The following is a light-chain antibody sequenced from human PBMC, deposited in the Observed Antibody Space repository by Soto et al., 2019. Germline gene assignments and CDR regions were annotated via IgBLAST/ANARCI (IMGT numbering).Light chain of an antibody. CDR3: QQYNNWPQT. V-gene: IGKV3-15*01. Sequence: EIVFAQSPATLSVSPGERATLSCRASQSVSSNLAWYHQKPGQAPRLLIYGSSTRATGIPARFSGSGSGTEFTLTISSLQSEDFAVYYCQQYNNWPQTFGQGTKVDIK. CDR1: QSVSSN. CDR2: GSS. J-gene: IGKJ1*01.